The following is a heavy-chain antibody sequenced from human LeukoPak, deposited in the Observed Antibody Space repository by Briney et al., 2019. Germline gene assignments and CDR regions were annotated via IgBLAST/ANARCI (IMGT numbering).Heavy chain of an antibody. D-gene: IGHD6-13*01. V-gene: IGHV1-18*01. Sequence: GSVKVSCKASGYTFTSYGISWVRQAPGQGLEWMGWISAYNGNTNYAQKLQGRVTMTTDTSTSTAYMELRSLRSDDTAVYYCARDESGVSIAAAGNEHYYYYYGMDVWGQGTTVTVSS. J-gene: IGHJ6*02. CDR3: ARDESGVSIAAAGNEHYYYYYGMDV. CDR1: GYTFTSYG. CDR2: ISAYNGNT.